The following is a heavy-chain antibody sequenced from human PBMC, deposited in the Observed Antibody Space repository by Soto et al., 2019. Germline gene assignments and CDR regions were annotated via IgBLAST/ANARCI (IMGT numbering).Heavy chain of an antibody. J-gene: IGHJ3*02. CDR3: AREIAADAFDI. V-gene: IGHV4-61*01. Sequence: QVQLQESGPGLVKPSETLSLTCNVSVVSVSSGSSYWSWIRQPPGKGLEWIGYIYHSGSTDYNPSLKSRVTISADTSKNQFSLKLSSVTAADTAVYYCAREIAADAFDIWGQGTMVTVSS. D-gene: IGHD6-13*01. CDR1: VVSVSSGSSY. CDR2: IYHSGST.